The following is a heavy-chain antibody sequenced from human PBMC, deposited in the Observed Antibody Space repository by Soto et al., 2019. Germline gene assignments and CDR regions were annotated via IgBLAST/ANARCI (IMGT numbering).Heavy chain of an antibody. CDR3: AGGGGNFDY. J-gene: IGHJ4*02. CDR1: GLTLSASW. D-gene: IGHD3-16*01. V-gene: IGHV3-7*04. Sequence: EVQLVESGGGLVQPGGSLRLTCAGSGLTLSASWMSWVRQAPGKGLEWVANINRDGSDKYYVDSVKGRFTISRDNAKNSLYLEMNSLRAEDTAGYFCAGGGGNFDYWGQGTLVTVSS. CDR2: INRDGSDK.